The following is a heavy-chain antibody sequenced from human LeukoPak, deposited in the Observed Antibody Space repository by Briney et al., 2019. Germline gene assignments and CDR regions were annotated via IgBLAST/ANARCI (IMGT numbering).Heavy chain of an antibody. J-gene: IGHJ3*02. V-gene: IGHV3-13*01. CDR1: GFTFSSYD. Sequence: TGGSLRLSCAASGFTFSSYDMHWVRQATGKGLEWVSAIGTAGDTYYPGSVKGRFTISRENPKNSLYLQMNSLRAGDTAVYYCARAAAGTLAFDIWGQGTMVTVSS. D-gene: IGHD6-13*01. CDR2: IGTAGDT. CDR3: ARAAAGTLAFDI.